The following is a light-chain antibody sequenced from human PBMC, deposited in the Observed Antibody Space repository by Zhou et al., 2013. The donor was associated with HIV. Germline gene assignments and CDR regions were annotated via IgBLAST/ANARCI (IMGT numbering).Light chain of an antibody. V-gene: IGKV1-5*03. CDR1: QSIDIW. CDR2: KST. Sequence: DTQVTQSPSTLSASVGDRVTITCRASQSIDIWLAWYQQKPGKAPKLLIYKSTILESGVPSRFSGSGSGTEFTLTISSLQPDDFATYYCQQYNSYWTFGQGTKVEIK. J-gene: IGKJ1*01. CDR3: QQYNSYWT.